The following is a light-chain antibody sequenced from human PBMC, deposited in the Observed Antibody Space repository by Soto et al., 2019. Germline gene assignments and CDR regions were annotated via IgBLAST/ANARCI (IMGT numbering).Light chain of an antibody. CDR2: AAS. Sequence: DIPLTQSPSFLSASVGDRVTITCRASQGISSYLAWYQQKPGKAPKLLIYAASTLQSGVPSRFSGSGSGTEFTLTISSLQPEDFATYYCQQLNSCPITFGQGTRLEIK. CDR3: QQLNSCPIT. CDR1: QGISSY. V-gene: IGKV1-9*01. J-gene: IGKJ5*01.